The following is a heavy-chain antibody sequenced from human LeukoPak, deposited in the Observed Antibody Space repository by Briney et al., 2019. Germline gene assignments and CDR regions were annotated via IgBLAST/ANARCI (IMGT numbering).Heavy chain of an antibody. Sequence: GRSLRHSCAASGFTSSSYGMHWVRQAPGKGLGSVAVISYDGSNKYYADSVKGRFTISRDNSKNTLYLQMNSLRAEDTAVYYCAKIQYSSSWYSDYWGQGTLVTVSS. J-gene: IGHJ4*02. CDR2: ISYDGSNK. CDR1: GFTSSSYG. CDR3: AKIQYSSSWYSDY. D-gene: IGHD6-13*01. V-gene: IGHV3-30*18.